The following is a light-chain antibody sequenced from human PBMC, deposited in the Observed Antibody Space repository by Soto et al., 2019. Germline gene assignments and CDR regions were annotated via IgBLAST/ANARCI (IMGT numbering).Light chain of an antibody. CDR1: QGSTNY. Sequence: QLTQSPSSLSASVGDTVTITCRASQGSTNYLTWYQQRPGRAPKLLIYSTSTLQTGVPSRFSGGGSGTNFTLTITSLQPEDFATYYCQQVNTFLVTFGQGTRLEIK. J-gene: IGKJ5*01. V-gene: IGKV1-9*01. CDR3: QQVNTFLVT. CDR2: STS.